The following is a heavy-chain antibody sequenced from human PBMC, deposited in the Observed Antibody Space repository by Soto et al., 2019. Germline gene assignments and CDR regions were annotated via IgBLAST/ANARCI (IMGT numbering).Heavy chain of an antibody. CDR2: ISSSTNYI. V-gene: IGHV3-21*06. D-gene: IGHD4-17*01. J-gene: IGHJ5*02. CDR1: GFIFSSYT. Sequence: GGSLRLSCAASGFIFSSYTMNWVRQAPGKGLEWVSSISSSTNYIYYADSLKGRFTVSRDNAKNSLYLQMNSLRAEDTAVYYCAKEAGDYSDFRRWLDHWGQGTLVTVSS. CDR3: AKEAGDYSDFRRWLDH.